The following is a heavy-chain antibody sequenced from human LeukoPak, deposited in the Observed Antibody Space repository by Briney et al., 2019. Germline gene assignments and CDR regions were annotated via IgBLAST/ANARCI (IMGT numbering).Heavy chain of an antibody. Sequence: SVKVSCKASGCTLSSYAISWVRQAPGQGLEWMGRIIPIFGTANYAQKFQGRVTITTDESTSTAYMELSSLRSDATAVYYYARGCYGEPVDYWGQGTLVTVSS. D-gene: IGHD4-17*01. CDR2: IIPIFGTA. J-gene: IGHJ4*02. V-gene: IGHV1-69*05. CDR3: ARGCYGEPVDY. CDR1: GCTLSSYA.